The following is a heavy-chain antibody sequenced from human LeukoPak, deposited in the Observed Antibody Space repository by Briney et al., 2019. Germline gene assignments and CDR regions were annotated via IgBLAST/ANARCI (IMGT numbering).Heavy chain of an antibody. Sequence: SQTLSLTCTVSGGSISSGDYYWSWIRQPPGKGLEWFVYIYYSGSTYYNPSLKSRVTISVDTSKNQFSLKLSSVTAADTAVYYCARVGTVVRPFFDYWGQGTLVTVSS. CDR3: ARVGTVVRPFFDY. D-gene: IGHD4-23*01. J-gene: IGHJ4*02. CDR2: IYYSGST. CDR1: GGSISSGDYY. V-gene: IGHV4-30-4*08.